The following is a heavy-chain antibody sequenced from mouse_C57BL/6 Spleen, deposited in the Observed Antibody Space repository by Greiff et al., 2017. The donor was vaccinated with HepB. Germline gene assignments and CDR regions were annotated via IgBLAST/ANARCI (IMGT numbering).Heavy chain of an antibody. D-gene: IGHD1-1*01. CDR3: AIPLNYYGSSAWFAY. CDR2: IHPSDSDT. J-gene: IGHJ3*01. CDR1: GYTFTSYW. V-gene: IGHV1-74*01. Sequence: QVQLKQPGAELVKPGASVKVSCKASGYTFTSYWMHWVKQRPGQGLEWIGRIHPSDSDTNYNQKFKGKATLTVDKSSSTAYMQLSSLTSEDSAVYYCAIPLNYYGSSAWFAYWGQGTLVTVSA.